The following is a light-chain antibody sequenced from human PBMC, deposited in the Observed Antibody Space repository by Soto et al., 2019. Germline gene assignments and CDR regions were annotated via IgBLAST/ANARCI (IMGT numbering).Light chain of an antibody. J-gene: IGLJ2*01. CDR3: SSYTGSTTVV. V-gene: IGLV2-14*03. CDR1: SSDVGGYNY. CDR2: DVS. Sequence: QSALTQPASVSGSPGQSITISCTGTSSDVGGYNYVSWYQQVPGKAPRLMIYDVSLRPSRVSNRFSGPKSGNTASLTISGLQAEDEADYYCSSYTGSTTVVFGGGTKLTVL.